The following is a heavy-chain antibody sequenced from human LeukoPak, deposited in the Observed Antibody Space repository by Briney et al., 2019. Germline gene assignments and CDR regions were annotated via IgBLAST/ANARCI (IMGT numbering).Heavy chain of an antibody. CDR3: ARGISSGWYYYYYYMDV. CDR2: INHSGST. CDR1: GGSISSYY. Sequence: PSETLSLTCTVSGGSISSYYWSWIRQPPGKGLEWIGEINHSGSTNYNPSLKSRVTISVDTSKNQFSLKLSSVTAADTAVYYCARGISSGWYYYYYYMDVWGKGTTVTVSS. D-gene: IGHD6-19*01. V-gene: IGHV4-34*01. J-gene: IGHJ6*03.